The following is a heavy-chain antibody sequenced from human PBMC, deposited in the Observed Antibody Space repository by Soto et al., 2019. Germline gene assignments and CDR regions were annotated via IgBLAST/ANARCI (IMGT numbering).Heavy chain of an antibody. V-gene: IGHV4-39*01. J-gene: IGHJ4*02. CDR3: ARHHAHYYDSSPPMDY. CDR2: IYYSGST. D-gene: IGHD3-22*01. CDR1: GGSISSSSYY. Sequence: QLQLQESGPGLVKPSETLSLTCTVSGGSISSSSYYWGWIRQPPGKGLEWIGSIYYSGSTYYNPSLKSRVTISVDTSKNQFSLKLSSVTAADTAVYYCARHHAHYYDSSPPMDYWGQGTLVTVSS.